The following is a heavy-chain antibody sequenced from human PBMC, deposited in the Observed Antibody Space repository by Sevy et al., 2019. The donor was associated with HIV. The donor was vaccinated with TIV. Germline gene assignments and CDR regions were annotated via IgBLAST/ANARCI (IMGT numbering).Heavy chain of an antibody. CDR3: ARDALGPPYFDY. CDR1: GFTFRSYS. D-gene: IGHD3-16*01. J-gene: IGHJ4*02. Sequence: GSLRLSCAASGFTFRSYSMNWVRQAPGKGLEWVSSISSSSSYIYYADSVKGRFTISRDNAKNSLYLQMNSLRAEDTAVYYCARDALGPPYFDYWGQGTLVTVSS. V-gene: IGHV3-21*01. CDR2: ISSSSSYI.